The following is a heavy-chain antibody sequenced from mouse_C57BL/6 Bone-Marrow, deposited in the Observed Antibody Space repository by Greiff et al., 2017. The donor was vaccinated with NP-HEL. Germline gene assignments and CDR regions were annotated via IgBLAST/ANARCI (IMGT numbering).Heavy chain of an antibody. Sequence: EVQLQQSGPELVKPGDSVKISCKASGYSFTGYFMNWVMQSHGKSLEWIGRINPYNGDTFYNQKFKGKATLTVDKSSSTAHMELRSLTSEDSAVYYCARGDYYDGSSYDWYFDVWGTGTTVTVSS. V-gene: IGHV1-20*01. CDR2: INPYNGDT. CDR1: GYSFTGYF. J-gene: IGHJ1*03. CDR3: ARGDYYDGSSYDWYFDV. D-gene: IGHD1-1*01.